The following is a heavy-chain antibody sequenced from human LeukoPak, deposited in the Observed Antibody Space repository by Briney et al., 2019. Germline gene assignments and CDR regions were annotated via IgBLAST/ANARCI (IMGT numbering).Heavy chain of an antibody. V-gene: IGHV3-53*01. J-gene: IGHJ4*02. CDR3: ATPRF. Sequence: GGSLRLSCAASGFTFSSYAMSWVRQAPGKGLEWVSVIYSGGSTYYADSVKGRFTIFRDNSKNTLYLQMNSLRAEDTAVYYCATPRFWGQGTLVTVSS. CDR2: IYSGGST. CDR1: GFTFSSYA.